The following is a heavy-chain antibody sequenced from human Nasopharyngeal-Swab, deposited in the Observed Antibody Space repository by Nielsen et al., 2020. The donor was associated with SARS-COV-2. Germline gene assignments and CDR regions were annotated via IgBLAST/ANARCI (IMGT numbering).Heavy chain of an antibody. Sequence: WILQPPGKGLEWVGRIKSKTDGGTTDYAAPVKGRFTISRDDSKNTLYLQMNSLKTEDTAVYYCTTDLGSSGFDYWGQGTLVTVSS. V-gene: IGHV3-15*07. D-gene: IGHD7-27*01. J-gene: IGHJ4*02. CDR2: IKSKTDGGTT. CDR3: TTDLGSSGFDY.